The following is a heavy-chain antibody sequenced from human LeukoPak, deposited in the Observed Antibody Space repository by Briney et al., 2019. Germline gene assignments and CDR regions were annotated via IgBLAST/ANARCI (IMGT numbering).Heavy chain of an antibody. CDR1: GGTFSGYA. V-gene: IGHV1-69*05. Sequence: ASVKVSCKASGGTFSGYAISWVRRAPGQGLEWMGRIIPIFGTANYAQKFQGRVTITTDESTSTAYMELSSLRSEDTAVYYCAREGYYYDSSGPGNWFDPWGQGTLVTSPQ. CDR2: IIPIFGTA. D-gene: IGHD3-22*01. CDR3: AREGYYYDSSGPGNWFDP. J-gene: IGHJ5*02.